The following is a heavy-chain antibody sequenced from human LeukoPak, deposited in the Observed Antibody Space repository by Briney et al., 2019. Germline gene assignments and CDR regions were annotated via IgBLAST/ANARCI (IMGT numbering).Heavy chain of an antibody. CDR1: GFTFDNFA. Sequence: GGSLRLSCAPSGFTFDNFAMTWVRQAPGKGLEWVSSISSSSDYIYYADSVKGRFTISRDNAKNSLYLQMNSLRAEDTAVYYCARKLGKWERLSPFDYWGQGTLVTVSS. V-gene: IGHV3-21*01. CDR3: ARKLGKWERLSPFDY. J-gene: IGHJ4*02. CDR2: ISSSSDYI. D-gene: IGHD1-26*01.